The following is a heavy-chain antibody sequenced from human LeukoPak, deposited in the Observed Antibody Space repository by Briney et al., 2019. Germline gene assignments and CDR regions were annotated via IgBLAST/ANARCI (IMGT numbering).Heavy chain of an antibody. V-gene: IGHV3-23*01. D-gene: IGHD3-3*01. CDR1: GFTFSSYA. CDR2: ISGSGGST. J-gene: IGHJ5*02. Sequence: PGGSLRLSCAASGFTFSSYAMSWVRQAPGKGLEWVSAISGSGGSTYYADSAKGRFTISRDNSKNTLYLQMNSLRAEDTAVYYCAKDPDPYYDSWSGYSKYNWFDPWGQGTLVTVSS. CDR3: AKDPDPYYDSWSGYSKYNWFDP.